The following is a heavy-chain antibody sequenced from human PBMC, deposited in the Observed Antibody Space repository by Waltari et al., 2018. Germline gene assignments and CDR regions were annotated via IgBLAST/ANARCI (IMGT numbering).Heavy chain of an antibody. J-gene: IGHJ5*02. CDR3: AREPSSGYPFNWFDP. V-gene: IGHV3-23*01. CDR1: GITFSSYA. D-gene: IGHD3-22*01. CDR2: IGGSGNDP. Sequence: EVQLLESGGHLVQPGGSLRLSCAASGITFSSYAMSWVRQAPGKGLEWVSTIGGSGNDPYYADSVEGRFTISRDNSQSTLYLQMNSLRAEDTAVYYCAREPSSGYPFNWFDPWGQGTLVTVSS.